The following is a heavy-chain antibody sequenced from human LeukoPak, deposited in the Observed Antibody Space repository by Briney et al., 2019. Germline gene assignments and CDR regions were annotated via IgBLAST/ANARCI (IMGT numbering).Heavy chain of an antibody. J-gene: IGHJ4*02. Sequence: SETLSLTCTVSGGSINGYYWNWIRQPPGKGLEWIGYIYYSGSTNYNPSLKSRVTISVDTSKNHFSLKLSSVTAADTAVYYCARVTTVAGSDYFDYWGQGTPVAVSS. CDR1: GGSINGYY. CDR2: IYYSGST. D-gene: IGHD6-19*01. V-gene: IGHV4-59*01. CDR3: ARVTTVAGSDYFDY.